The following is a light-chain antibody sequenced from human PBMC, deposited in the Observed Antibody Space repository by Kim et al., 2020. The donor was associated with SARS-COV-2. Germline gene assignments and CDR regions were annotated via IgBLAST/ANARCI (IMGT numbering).Light chain of an antibody. CDR1: SSDVGGYDY. Sequence: GQSITISCTVTSSDVGGYDYVSWYQQHQGKAPKLMICDVSKRPSGVSNRFSGSKSGNAASLTISGLQAEDEADYYCSSYRSSSNVVFGGGTQLTVL. J-gene: IGLJ2*01. V-gene: IGLV2-14*04. CDR3: SSYRSSSNVV. CDR2: DVS.